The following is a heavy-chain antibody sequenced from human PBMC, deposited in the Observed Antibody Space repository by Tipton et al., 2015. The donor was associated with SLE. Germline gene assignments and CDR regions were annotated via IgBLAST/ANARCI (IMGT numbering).Heavy chain of an antibody. D-gene: IGHD6-13*01. CDR3: ARAMYSSRAFDI. CDR2: ISYDGSNK. V-gene: IGHV3-30-3*01. CDR1: GFTFSSYA. Sequence: SLRLSCTVSGFTFSSYAMHWVRQAPGKGLEWVAVISYDGSNKYYADSVKGRFTISRDNSKNTLYLQMNSLRAEDTAVYYCARAMYSSRAFDIWGQGTMVTVSS. J-gene: IGHJ3*02.